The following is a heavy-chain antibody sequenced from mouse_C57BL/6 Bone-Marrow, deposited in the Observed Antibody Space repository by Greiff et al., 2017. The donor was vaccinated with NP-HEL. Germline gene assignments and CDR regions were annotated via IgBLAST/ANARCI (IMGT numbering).Heavy chain of an antibody. J-gene: IGHJ2*01. Sequence: EVHLVESGGGLVKPGGSLKLSCAASGFTFSDYGMHWVRQAPEKGLEWVAYISSGSSTIYYADTVKGRFTISRDNAKNTLFLQMTSLRSEDTAMYYCARGGNDAYYFDYWGQGTTLTVSS. CDR1: GFTFSDYG. CDR3: ARGGNDAYYFDY. D-gene: IGHD2-12*01. V-gene: IGHV5-17*01. CDR2: ISSGSSTI.